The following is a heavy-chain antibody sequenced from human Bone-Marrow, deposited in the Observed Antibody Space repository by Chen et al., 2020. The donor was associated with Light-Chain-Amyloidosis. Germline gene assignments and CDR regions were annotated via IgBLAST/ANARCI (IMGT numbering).Heavy chain of an antibody. D-gene: IGHD1-20*01. V-gene: IGHV1-69*04. CDR2: IIPILGIA. J-gene: IGHJ4*02. CDR3: ARVTGNPDY. CDR1: GGTFSSYA. Sequence: QVQLVQSGAEVKKPASSVQVSCKASGGTFSSYAISRVRQAPGQGLEWMGRIIPILGIANYAQKFQGRVTITADKSTSTAYMELSSLRSEDTAVYYCARVTGNPDYWGQGTLVTVSS.